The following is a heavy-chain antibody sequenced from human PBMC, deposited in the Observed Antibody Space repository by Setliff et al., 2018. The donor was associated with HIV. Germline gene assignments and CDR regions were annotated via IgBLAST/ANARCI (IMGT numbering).Heavy chain of an antibody. CDR2: IYYSGTT. CDR3: AGLGGNWGYWFDP. J-gene: IGHJ5*02. CDR1: GGLISSHIYQ. Sequence: SETLSLTCTVSGGLISSHIYQWGWIRQPPGKGLEWIGSIYYSGTTYYNPSLKSRLTISIDTSMNQFSLRLNALTAADTAVYYCAGLGGNWGYWFDPWSQGTLVTVS. V-gene: IGHV4-39*01. D-gene: IGHD7-27*01.